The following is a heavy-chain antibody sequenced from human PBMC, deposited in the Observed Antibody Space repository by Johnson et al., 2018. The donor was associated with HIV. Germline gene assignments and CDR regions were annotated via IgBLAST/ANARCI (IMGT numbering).Heavy chain of an antibody. D-gene: IGHD1-26*01. CDR2: IYSGGST. V-gene: IGHV3-66*01. Sequence: QLVESGGGLVQPGGSLRLSCAASGFTFSSYAMSWVRQAPGKGLEWVSVIYSGGSTYYADSVKGRFTISRDNSKNTLYLQMNSLRAEDTAVYYCARGVGPSAFDIWGQGTMVTVSS. CDR3: ARGVGPSAFDI. CDR1: GFTFSSYA. J-gene: IGHJ3*02.